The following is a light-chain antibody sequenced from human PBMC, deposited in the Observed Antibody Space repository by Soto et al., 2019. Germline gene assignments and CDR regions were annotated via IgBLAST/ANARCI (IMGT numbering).Light chain of an antibody. CDR3: SSYTSSSTLENV. J-gene: IGLJ1*01. CDR1: SSDVVGYNY. Sequence: QSVLTQPASLSGSPGQSITISCTGTSSDVVGYNYVSWYQQHPGKAPKLMIYDVSNRPSGVSNRFSGSKSGNTASLTISGLQAEDEADYYCSSYTSSSTLENVFGTGTKVTVL. CDR2: DVS. V-gene: IGLV2-14*01.